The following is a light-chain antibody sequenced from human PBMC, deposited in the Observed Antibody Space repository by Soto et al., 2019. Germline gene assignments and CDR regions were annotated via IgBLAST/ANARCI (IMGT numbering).Light chain of an antibody. Sequence: QSVLTQPASVSGSPGQSITISFTGTISVVRGYNFVSWYQQYPGEAPKLMIYDVSNRPSGVSNRFSGSKSGNTASLTISGLQAEDEADYYCSSYTSSNTYVFGTGTKVTVL. CDR1: ISVVRGYNF. CDR3: SSYTSSNTYV. V-gene: IGLV2-14*03. J-gene: IGLJ1*01. CDR2: DVS.